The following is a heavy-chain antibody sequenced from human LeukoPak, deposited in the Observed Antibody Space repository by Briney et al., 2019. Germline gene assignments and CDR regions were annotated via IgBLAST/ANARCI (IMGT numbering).Heavy chain of an antibody. V-gene: IGHV4-61*02. Sequence: SQTLSLTCTVSGGSISSSNYYWSWIRQPAGKGLEWIGRIYTSGTTNYNPSLKSRVTISIDASKNQFSLKLSSVTAADTAVYYCARGLWFGDENPPYFDYWGQGTLVTVSS. D-gene: IGHD3-10*01. CDR1: GGSISSSNYY. CDR3: ARGLWFGDENPPYFDY. CDR2: IYTSGTT. J-gene: IGHJ4*02.